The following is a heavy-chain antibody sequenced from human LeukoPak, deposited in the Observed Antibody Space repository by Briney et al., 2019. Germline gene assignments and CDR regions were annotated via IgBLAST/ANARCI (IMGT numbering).Heavy chain of an antibody. Sequence: GASVKLSCKASGYTFTSYVKHWVRQAPGQRPEWMGWISAGNGNTKYSQKFQGRVTITRDTSASTAYMELSSLRSEDTAVYYCARDFSSSWYVFGYWGQGILVTVSS. J-gene: IGHJ4*02. V-gene: IGHV1-3*01. D-gene: IGHD6-13*01. CDR3: ARDFSSSWYVFGY. CDR2: ISAGNGNT. CDR1: GYTFTSYV.